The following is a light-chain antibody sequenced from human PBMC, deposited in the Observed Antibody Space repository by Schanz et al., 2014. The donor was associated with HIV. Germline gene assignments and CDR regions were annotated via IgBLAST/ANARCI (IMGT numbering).Light chain of an antibody. Sequence: QAVVTQEPSLTVSPGGTVTLTCASSTGAVTSGYCPNWFQQKPGQAPRTLIYRISNKHSWTPARFSGSLLGGKAALTLSGVQPEDEAEYYCLLYYGGAWVFGGGTKLTVL. CDR2: RIS. J-gene: IGLJ3*02. CDR1: TGAVTSGYC. V-gene: IGLV7-43*01. CDR3: LLYYGGAWV.